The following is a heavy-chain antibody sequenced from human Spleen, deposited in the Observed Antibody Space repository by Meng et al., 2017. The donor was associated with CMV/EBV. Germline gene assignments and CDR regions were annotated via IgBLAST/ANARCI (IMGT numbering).Heavy chain of an antibody. J-gene: IGHJ5*02. CDR2: ISGSGGST. V-gene: IGHV3-23*01. CDR3: AKALGTAAGKIWFDP. CDR1: GFTFSSYA. Sequence: SGFTFSSYAMSWVRQAPGKGLEWVSAISGSGGSTYYADSVKGRFTISRDNSKNTLYLQMNSLRAEDTAVYYCAKALGTAAGKIWFDPWGQGTLVTVSS. D-gene: IGHD6-13*01.